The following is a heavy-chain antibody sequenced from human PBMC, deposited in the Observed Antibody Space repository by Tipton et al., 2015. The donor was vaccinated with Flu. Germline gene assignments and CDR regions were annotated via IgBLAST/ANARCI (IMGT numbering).Heavy chain of an antibody. CDR2: IRYSGRT. Sequence: TLSLTCTVSRDSINGYFWTWIWQPPGMGLEWIGYIRYSGRTSYSPSLKSRVTISLDTSQSQFSLRLSSVTAADTAIYYCARIPDITGWPFDYWGQGSLVTVSS. CDR3: ARIPDITGWPFDY. D-gene: IGHD6-19*01. CDR1: RDSINGYF. V-gene: IGHV4-59*01. J-gene: IGHJ4*02.